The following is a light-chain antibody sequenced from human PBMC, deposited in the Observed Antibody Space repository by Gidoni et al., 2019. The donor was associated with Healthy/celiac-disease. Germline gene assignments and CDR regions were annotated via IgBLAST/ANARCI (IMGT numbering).Light chain of an antibody. CDR3: QQYKSYWT. Sequence: DIQMTQSPSTLSASVGDRVTITCRASQSISSWLAWYQQKPGKAPKLLIYKASSLESGVPSRFSGRGSGTEITLTISSLQPDDFATYYCQQYKSYWTFGQGTKVEIK. CDR1: QSISSW. J-gene: IGKJ1*01. CDR2: KAS. V-gene: IGKV1-5*03.